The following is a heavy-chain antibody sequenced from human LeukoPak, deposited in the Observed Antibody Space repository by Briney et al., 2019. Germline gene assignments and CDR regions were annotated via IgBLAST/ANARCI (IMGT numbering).Heavy chain of an antibody. D-gene: IGHD5-24*01. J-gene: IGHJ4*02. CDR2: ISATTIYR. Sequence: GGSLRLSCAASGFTFSNYDMTWVRQAPGKGLEWVSSISATTIYRFSAGSVRGRFTISRDNVENSLYLHMNDLRREDTAVYYCARIGLGRDAYNSFDYWGQGPLVIVSS. CDR1: GFTFSNYD. V-gene: IGHV3-21*01. CDR3: ARIGLGRDAYNSFDY.